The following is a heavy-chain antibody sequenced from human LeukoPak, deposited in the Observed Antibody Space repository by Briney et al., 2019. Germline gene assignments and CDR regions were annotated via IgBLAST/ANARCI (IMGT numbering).Heavy chain of an antibody. CDR3: ARHVSDWAAFD. CDR2: IYYSGST. V-gene: IGHV4-59*08. D-gene: IGHD2-21*01. Sequence: PSETLSLTCTVSGGSISSYYWRWIRQPPGKGLEWIGYIYYSGSTNYNPSLKSRVTISVDTSKNQFSLKLSSVTAADTAVYYCARHVSDWAAFDWGQGTMVTVSS. J-gene: IGHJ3*01. CDR1: GGSISSYY.